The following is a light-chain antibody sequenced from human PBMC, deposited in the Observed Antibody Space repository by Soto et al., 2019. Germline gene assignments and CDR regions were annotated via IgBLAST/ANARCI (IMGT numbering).Light chain of an antibody. V-gene: IGKV1-27*01. Sequence: DIQMTQSPSSLSASVGDRVTITCRASQDISNHLAWYQQKPGKVPKLLIYDASTLQSGVPSRFSGSVSGTDFTLTIISLQPEDVATYYCQKYNSAPNTFGQGTRLEIK. CDR3: QKYNSAPNT. CDR2: DAS. J-gene: IGKJ5*01. CDR1: QDISNH.